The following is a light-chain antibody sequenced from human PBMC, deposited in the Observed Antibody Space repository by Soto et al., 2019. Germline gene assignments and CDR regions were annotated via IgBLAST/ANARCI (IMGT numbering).Light chain of an antibody. Sequence: QPVLTQPASVSGSPGQSITISCTGTSSDVGSYNYVSWYQQHPGKAPKLIIYEVSNRPSGVSNRFSGSKSGNTASLTISGLQAEDEADYYCSSYTSSSTLVFGGGTKVTVL. CDR1: SSDVGSYNY. J-gene: IGLJ2*01. CDR2: EVS. CDR3: SSYTSSSTLV. V-gene: IGLV2-14*01.